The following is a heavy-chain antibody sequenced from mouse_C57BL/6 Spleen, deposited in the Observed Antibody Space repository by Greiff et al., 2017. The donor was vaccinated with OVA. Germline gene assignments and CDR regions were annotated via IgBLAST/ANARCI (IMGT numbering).Heavy chain of an antibody. CDR2: IYPGDGDT. D-gene: IGHD2-4*01. CDR3: ASGFYYDYDEGNYFDY. J-gene: IGHJ2*01. V-gene: IGHV1-82*01. CDR1: GYAFSSSW. Sequence: VQLVESGPELVKPGASVKISCKASGYAFSSSWMNWVKQRPGKGLEWIGRIYPGDGDTNYNGKFKGKATLTADKSSSTAYMQLSSLTSEDSAVYFCASGFYYDYDEGNYFDYWGQGTTLTVSS.